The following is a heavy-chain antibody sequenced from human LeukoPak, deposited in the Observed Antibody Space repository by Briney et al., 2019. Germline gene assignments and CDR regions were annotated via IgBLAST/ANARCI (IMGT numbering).Heavy chain of an antibody. J-gene: IGHJ3*02. CDR2: IIPIFGTA. Sequence: SVKVSCKASGYTFTSYAISWVRQAPGQGLEWMGGIIPIFGTANYAQKFQGRVTITADESTSTAYMELSSLRSEDTAVYYCARNVWGDAFDIWGQGTMVTVSS. CDR1: GYTFTSYA. D-gene: IGHD3-16*01. V-gene: IGHV1-69*13. CDR3: ARNVWGDAFDI.